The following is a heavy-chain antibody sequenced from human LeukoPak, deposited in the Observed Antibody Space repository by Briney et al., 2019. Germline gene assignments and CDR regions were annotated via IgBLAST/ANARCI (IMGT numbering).Heavy chain of an antibody. J-gene: IGHJ5*02. CDR1: GASFSGYY. V-gene: IGHV4-34*01. D-gene: IGHD6-13*01. CDR2: INHSGST. CDR3: ARAGYSSSWYPGKFTNWFDP. Sequence: SETLSLTCAVYGASFSGYYWSWIRQPPGKGLEWIGEINHSGSTNYNPSLKSRVTISVDTSKNQFSLKLSSVTAADTAVYYCARAGYSSSWYPGKFTNWFDPWGQGTLVTVSS.